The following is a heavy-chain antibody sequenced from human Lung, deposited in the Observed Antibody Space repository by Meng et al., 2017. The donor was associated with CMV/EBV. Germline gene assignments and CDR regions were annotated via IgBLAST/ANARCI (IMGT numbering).Heavy chain of an antibody. Sequence: LGGFGGGGVQRGGSLGLSCATSGFTFGNYAMHWVRQAPGKGLEWLAFIGHDGNNEQYADSMKGRFTISRDNFNTVYLQMRSLRDEDTALYYCGRDYVNSIDHWGQGTLVTVSS. CDR2: IGHDGNNE. CDR3: GRDYVNSIDH. J-gene: IGHJ4*02. V-gene: IGHV3-30*02. D-gene: IGHD2/OR15-2a*01. CDR1: GFTFGNYA.